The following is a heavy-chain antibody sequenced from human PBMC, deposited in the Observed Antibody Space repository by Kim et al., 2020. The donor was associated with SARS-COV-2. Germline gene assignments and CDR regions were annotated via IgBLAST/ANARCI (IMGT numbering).Heavy chain of an antibody. CDR3: AKDGGKNYFDA. D-gene: IGHD1-7*01. CDR2: T. Sequence: TYYADSVKGRFTVSRDNPKNTLYLQLTSLRVDDTAVYFCAKDGGKNYFDAWGRGILVSVAA. V-gene: IGHV3-23*01. J-gene: IGHJ5*02.